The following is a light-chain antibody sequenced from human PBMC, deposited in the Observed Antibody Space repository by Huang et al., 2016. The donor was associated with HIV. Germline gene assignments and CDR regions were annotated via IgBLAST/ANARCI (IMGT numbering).Light chain of an antibody. Sequence: IRITQSPSSLSASTGDRVTIACRASQDISTFLAWFQQKPGRAPELLMYAASTLQAGVPSRFSGNGSATDFTLTIACLQSEDFVTYYCQQYDSYPWTFGQGTQVEV. CDR2: AAS. CDR3: QQYDSYPWT. J-gene: IGKJ1*01. CDR1: QDISTF. V-gene: IGKV1-8*01.